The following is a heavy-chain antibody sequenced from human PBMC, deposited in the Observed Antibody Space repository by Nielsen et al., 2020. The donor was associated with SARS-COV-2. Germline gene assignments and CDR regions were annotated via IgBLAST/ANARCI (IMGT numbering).Heavy chain of an antibody. V-gene: IGHV4-39*01. CDR1: GGSISSSSYY. CDR3: ARRITRYSDLFDP. D-gene: IGHD3-9*01. Sequence: GSLRLSCTVSGGSISSSSYYWGWIRQPPGKGLEWIGSIYYSGSTYYNPSPKSRVTISVDTSKSQFSLKLSSVTAADTAVYYCARRITRYSDLFDPWGQGTLVTVSS. CDR2: IYYSGST. J-gene: IGHJ5*02.